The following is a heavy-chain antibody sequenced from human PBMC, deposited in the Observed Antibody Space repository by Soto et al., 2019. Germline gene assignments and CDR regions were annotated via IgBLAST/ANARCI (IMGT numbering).Heavy chain of an antibody. J-gene: IGHJ1*01. Sequence: DVQLVESGGGLVQPGRSLRLSCAASGFTFDDYAMHWVRQAPGKGLEWVSGISWNSGSIGYADSVKGRFTISRDNAKNSLYLQMNSLRAEDTALYYCAKVGWDCSGGSCYTAQYFQHWGQGTLVTVSS. V-gene: IGHV3-9*01. CDR2: ISWNSGSI. CDR1: GFTFDDYA. D-gene: IGHD2-15*01. CDR3: AKVGWDCSGGSCYTAQYFQH.